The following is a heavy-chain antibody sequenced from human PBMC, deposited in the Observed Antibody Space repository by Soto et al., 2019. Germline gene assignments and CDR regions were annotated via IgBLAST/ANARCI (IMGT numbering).Heavy chain of an antibody. CDR2: IYYSGST. V-gene: IGHV4-39*01. Sequence: SETLSLTCTVSGGSISSSSYYWGWIRQPPGKGLEWIGSIYYSGSTYYNPSLKSRVTISVDTSKNQFPLKLSSVTAADTAVYYCARSPYYYDSSGPNWFDPWGQGTLVTVSS. CDR1: GGSISSSSYY. CDR3: ARSPYYYDSSGPNWFDP. J-gene: IGHJ5*02. D-gene: IGHD3-22*01.